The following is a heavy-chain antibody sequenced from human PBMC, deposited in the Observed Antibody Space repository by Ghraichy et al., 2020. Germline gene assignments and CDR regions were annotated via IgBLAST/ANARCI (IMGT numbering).Heavy chain of an antibody. J-gene: IGHJ3*02. CDR1: GFSLSTSGVG. CDR2: IYWDDDK. D-gene: IGHD3-22*01. V-gene: IGHV2-5*02. Sequence: SGPTLVKPTQTLTLTCTFSGFSLSTSGVGVGWIRQPPGKALEWLALIYWDDDKRYSQSLKSRLTITKDTSKNQVVLTMTNMDPVDTATYYCAYRYYYDSSGYQTPGAFDIWGQGTMVTVSS. CDR3: AYRYYYDSSGYQTPGAFDI.